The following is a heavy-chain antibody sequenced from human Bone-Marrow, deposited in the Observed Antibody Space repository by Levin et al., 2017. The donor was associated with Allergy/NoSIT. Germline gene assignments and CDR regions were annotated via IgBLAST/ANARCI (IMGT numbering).Heavy chain of an antibody. J-gene: IGHJ6*02. CDR2: ISSDGSDT. Sequence: GGSLRLSCAASGFPFSSYAIYWVRQAPGKGLEWVAFISSDGSDTSYADFAKGRFAISRDNSRDTVHLQINTLRSEVTAVYYCARGLRIAHTDSYYYYGMDVWGPGTTVIVSS. CDR3: ARGLRIAHTDSYYYYGMDV. CDR1: GFPFSSYA. D-gene: IGHD3-10*01. V-gene: IGHV3-30*09.